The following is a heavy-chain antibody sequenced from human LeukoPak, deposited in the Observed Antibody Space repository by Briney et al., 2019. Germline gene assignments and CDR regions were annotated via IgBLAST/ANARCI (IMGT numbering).Heavy chain of an antibody. V-gene: IGHV1-2*02. CDR2: INPNSGGT. CDR1: GYTFTGYY. J-gene: IGHJ4*02. CDR3: ARDPHACGGDCYYNY. D-gene: IGHD2-21*02. Sequence: ASVKVSCKASGYTFTGYYMHWVRQAPGQGLEWMGWINPNSGGTNYAQRFQGRVTMTRDTSISTAYMELSRLRSDDTAVYYCARDPHACGGDCYYNYWGQGTLVTVSS.